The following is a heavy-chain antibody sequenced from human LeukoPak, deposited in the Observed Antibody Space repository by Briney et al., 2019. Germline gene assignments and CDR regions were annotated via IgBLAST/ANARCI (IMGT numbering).Heavy chain of an antibody. CDR3: AKDFSSASYTYYYYYMDV. V-gene: IGHV4-61*09. D-gene: IGHD6-25*01. Sequence: SETLSLTCTVSGGSISSGSYCWSWIRQPAGKGLEWIGHIYTSGNTNYNPSLKSRVTISVDTSKNQFSLKVSSVTAADTAIYYCAKDFSSASYTYYYYYMDVWGKGTTVTVSS. J-gene: IGHJ6*03. CDR2: IYTSGNT. CDR1: GGSISSGSYC.